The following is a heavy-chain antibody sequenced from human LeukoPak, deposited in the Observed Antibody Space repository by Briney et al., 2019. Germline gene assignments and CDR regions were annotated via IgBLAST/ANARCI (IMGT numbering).Heavy chain of an antibody. V-gene: IGHV1-69*13. D-gene: IGHD2-21*01. J-gene: IGHJ3*02. CDR1: GVTFSNNS. Sequence: SVKVSCKTSGVTFSNNSITWVRQAPGQGLEWLGGIIPILRSASYAQKFRGRLRMTSDESTTTAYMELSSLSSDDTAMYFCSRARTSIRFTDSFDIWSQGTLVTVSS. CDR3: SRARTSIRFTDSFDI. CDR2: IIPILRSA.